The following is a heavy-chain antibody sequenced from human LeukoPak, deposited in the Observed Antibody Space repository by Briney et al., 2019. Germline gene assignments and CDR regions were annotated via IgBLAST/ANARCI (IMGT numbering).Heavy chain of an antibody. D-gene: IGHD1-26*01. CDR3: ARALVGAHPFDY. CDR1: GGSFSGYY. J-gene: IGHJ4*02. Sequence: SETLSLTCAVYGGSFSGYYWSWIRQPPGKGLEWIGEINHSGSTYYNPSLKSRVTISVDTSKNQFSLKLSSVTAADTAVYYCARALVGAHPFDYWGQGTLVTVSS. V-gene: IGHV4-34*01. CDR2: INHSGST.